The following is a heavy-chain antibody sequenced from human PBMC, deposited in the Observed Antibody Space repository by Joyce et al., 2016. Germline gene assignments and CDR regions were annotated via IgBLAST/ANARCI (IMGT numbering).Heavy chain of an antibody. J-gene: IGHJ4*02. CDR3: TRARTIALAGPRFDF. D-gene: IGHD6-19*01. V-gene: IGHV1-2*02. CDR2: INPSNGGT. Sequence: QVQLMQSGAEVKKPGTSVKVSCKASGYKFPDYFIHWVRQAPGQGLEWVGYINPSNGGTSSAPNRQGRVTMTTDTSINTAYLEVSRLTSGDTAVYYCTRARTIALAGPRFDFWGQGTVVTVSS. CDR1: GYKFPDYF.